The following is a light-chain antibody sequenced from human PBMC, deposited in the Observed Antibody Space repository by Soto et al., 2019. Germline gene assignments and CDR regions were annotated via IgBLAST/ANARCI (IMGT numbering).Light chain of an antibody. CDR3: QQYNSSPT. CDR1: QSISSW. Sequence: DIQMTQSPSTLSASVGDRVTITCRASQSISSWLAWYQQKPGKAPKLLIYKASSLESGDPSRFSGSGSGTEFTLTISSLQPYDFATYYCQQYNSSPTFGQGTKVEIK. J-gene: IGKJ1*01. CDR2: KAS. V-gene: IGKV1-5*03.